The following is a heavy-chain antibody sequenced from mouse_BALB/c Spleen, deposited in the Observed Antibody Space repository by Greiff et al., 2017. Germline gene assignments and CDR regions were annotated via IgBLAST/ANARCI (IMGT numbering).Heavy chain of an antibody. J-gene: IGHJ4*01. D-gene: IGHD2-3*01. CDR3: ARVDGYYEAMDY. CDR2: IYPGDGDT. V-gene: IGHV1-87*01. CDR1: GYTFTSYW. Sequence: QVQLQQSGAELARPGASVKLSCKASGYTFTSYWMQWVKQRPGQGLEWIGAIYPGDGDTRYTQKFKGKATLTADKSSSTAYMQLSSLASEDSAVYYCARVDGYYEAMDYWGQGTSVTVSS.